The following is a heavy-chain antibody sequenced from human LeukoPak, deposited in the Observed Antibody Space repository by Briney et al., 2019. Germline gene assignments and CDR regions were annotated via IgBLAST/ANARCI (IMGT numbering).Heavy chain of an antibody. Sequence: PGGSLRLSCAASGFTFSSYEMNWVRQAPGKGLEWVSSISSSSSYIYYADSVKGRFTISRDNAKNSLYLQMNSLRAEDTAVYYCARGQIRFLEWLDLNWFDPWGQGTLVTVSS. J-gene: IGHJ5*02. CDR2: ISSSSSYI. CDR1: GFTFSSYE. V-gene: IGHV3-21*01. CDR3: ARGQIRFLEWLDLNWFDP. D-gene: IGHD3-3*01.